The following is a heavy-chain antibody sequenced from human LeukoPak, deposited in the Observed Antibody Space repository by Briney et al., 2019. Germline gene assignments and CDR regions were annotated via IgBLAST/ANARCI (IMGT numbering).Heavy chain of an antibody. CDR1: GGTFSSYA. CDR2: IIPILGIA. Sequence: SVKVSCKASGGTFSSYAISWVRQAPGQGLEWMGRIIPILGIANYAQKFQGRVTIAADKSTSTAYMELSSLRSEDTAVYYCARDRGNFGSSWYVFDYWGQGTLVTVSS. CDR3: ARDRGNFGSSWYVFDY. D-gene: IGHD6-13*01. V-gene: IGHV1-69*04. J-gene: IGHJ4*02.